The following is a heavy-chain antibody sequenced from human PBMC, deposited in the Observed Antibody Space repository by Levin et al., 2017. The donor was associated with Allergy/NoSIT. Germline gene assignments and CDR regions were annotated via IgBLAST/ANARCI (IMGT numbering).Heavy chain of an antibody. D-gene: IGHD6-13*01. CDR3: ARGGVAAAGNWFDP. CDR2: IYYSGST. J-gene: IGHJ5*02. CDR1: GGSVSSGSYY. V-gene: IGHV4-61*01. Sequence: PSETLSLTCTVSGGSVSSGSYYWSWIRQPPGTGLEWIGYIYYSGSTNYNPSLKSRVTISVDTSKNQFSLKLSSVTAADTAVYYCARGGVAAAGNWFDPWGQGTLVTVSS.